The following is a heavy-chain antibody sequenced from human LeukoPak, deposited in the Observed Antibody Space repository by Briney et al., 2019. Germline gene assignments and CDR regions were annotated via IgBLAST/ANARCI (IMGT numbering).Heavy chain of an antibody. CDR3: ARDLQYYYDSSGSPGC. V-gene: IGHV3-74*01. J-gene: IGHJ4*02. D-gene: IGHD3-22*01. Sequence: PGGSLRLSCAASGFTVSSNYMSWVRQAPGKGLVWVSRINSAGTSTSYADSVRGRFTISRDNAKNTLYLQMNSLRAEDTAVYYCARDLQYYYDSSGSPGCWGQGTLVTVSS. CDR2: INSAGTST. CDR1: GFTVSSNY.